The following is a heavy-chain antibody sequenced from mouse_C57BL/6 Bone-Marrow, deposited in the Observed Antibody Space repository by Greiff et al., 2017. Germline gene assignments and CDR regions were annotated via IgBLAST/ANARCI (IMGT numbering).Heavy chain of an antibody. CDR3: ASEPHYDGYWYCDV. CDR2: INPSSGYT. CDR1: GYTFTSYT. V-gene: IGHV1-4*01. Sequence: QVQLQQSGAELARPGASVKMSCKASGYTFTSYTMHWVKQRPGQGLEWIGYINPSSGYTKYNQKFKDKATLTADKSSSTDYMQRSSLTSEDSAVYYCASEPHYDGYWYCDVWGTGTTITVSS. J-gene: IGHJ1*03. D-gene: IGHD2-1*01.